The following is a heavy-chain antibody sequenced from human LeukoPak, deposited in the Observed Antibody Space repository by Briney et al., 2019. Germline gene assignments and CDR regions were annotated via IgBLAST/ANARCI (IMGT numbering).Heavy chain of an antibody. D-gene: IGHD2-15*01. J-gene: IGHJ5*02. V-gene: IGHV1-2*02. CDR3: ARDDCSGGSCYLYNWLDP. CDR1: GYTFTGYY. Sequence: ASVKVSCKASGYTFTGYYMHWVRQAPGQGLEWMGWINPNSGGTNYAQKFQGRVTMTRDTSISTAYMELSRLRSDDTAVYYCARDDCSGGSCYLYNWLDPWGQGTLVTVSS. CDR2: INPNSGGT.